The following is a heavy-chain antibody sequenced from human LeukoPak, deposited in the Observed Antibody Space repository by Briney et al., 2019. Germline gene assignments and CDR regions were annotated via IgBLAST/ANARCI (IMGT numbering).Heavy chain of an antibody. Sequence: PGETLPLTCIVSDDSISSNSYYWNWIPQPPGKGLEWVASLHYSGTPYYNPSLSRRISIFADTSKRQLFLKMTSVTASDTGVCYCTRGDDSYKLGTFWSQGALVTVSS. CDR1: DDSISSNSYY. J-gene: IGHJ4*02. CDR3: TRGDDSYKLGTF. CDR2: LHYSGTP. V-gene: IGHV4-39*01. D-gene: IGHD7-27*01.